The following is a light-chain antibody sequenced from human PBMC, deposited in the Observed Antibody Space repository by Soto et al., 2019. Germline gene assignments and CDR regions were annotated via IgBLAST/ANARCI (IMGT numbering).Light chain of an antibody. V-gene: IGLV2-8*01. Sequence: QSVLTQPPSASGSPGQSVTISCTGTSSDVGGYNYVSWYQQHPGKAPKLMIYEVSKRPSGVPDRFSGSKSGSTAFLTVSGLQAEDEADYYCSSYAGSNNLVFGGGTKLTVL. CDR2: EVS. J-gene: IGLJ2*01. CDR3: SSYAGSNNLV. CDR1: SSDVGGYNY.